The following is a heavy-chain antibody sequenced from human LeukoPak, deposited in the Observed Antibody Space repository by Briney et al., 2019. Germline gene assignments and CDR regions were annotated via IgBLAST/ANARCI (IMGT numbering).Heavy chain of an antibody. CDR2: IWYDGSNK. D-gene: IGHD5-24*01. CDR3: ARDRGDGYNLLDY. CDR1: GFTFSNYG. J-gene: IGHJ4*02. V-gene: IGHV3-33*01. Sequence: GRSLRLSCAASGFTFSNYGMHWVRQPPDKGLEWVAVIWYDGSNKYYADSVKGRFTISRDNSKNTLYLQMNSLRAEDTAVYYCARDRGDGYNLLDYWGQGTLVTVSS.